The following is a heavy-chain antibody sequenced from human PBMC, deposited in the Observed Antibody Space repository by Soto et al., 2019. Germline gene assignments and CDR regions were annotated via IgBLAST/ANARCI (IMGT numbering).Heavy chain of an antibody. J-gene: IGHJ4*02. CDR2: INPNSGGT. D-gene: IGHD3-22*01. CDR1: GYTFTGYY. Sequence: ASVKVSCKASGYTFTGYYMHWVRQAPGQGLEWMGWINPNSGGTNYAQKFQGRVTMTRDTSISTAYMELSRLRSDDTAVYYCASLNPYYYASSGPIGYWGKGTLVTVS. CDR3: ASLNPYYYASSGPIGY. V-gene: IGHV1-2*02.